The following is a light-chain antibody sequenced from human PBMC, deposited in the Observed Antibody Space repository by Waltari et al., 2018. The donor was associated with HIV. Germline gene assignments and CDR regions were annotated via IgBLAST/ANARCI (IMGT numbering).Light chain of an antibody. CDR1: SSDVGDYNF. J-gene: IGLJ2*01. CDR2: DVS. CDR3: CSYAGSYTFAV. Sequence: QSALTQPRSVSGSPGQSVTISCTGTSSDVGDYNFVSWYQQHPGKAPKLMIYDVSKRPSGVPDRFSGSKSGNTASLTISGLQAEDEADFYCCSYAGSYTFAVFGGGTKLTVL. V-gene: IGLV2-11*01.